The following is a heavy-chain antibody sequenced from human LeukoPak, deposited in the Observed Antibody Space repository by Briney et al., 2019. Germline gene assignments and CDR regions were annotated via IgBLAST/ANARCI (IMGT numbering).Heavy chain of an antibody. V-gene: IGHV3-13*01. J-gene: IGHJ4*02. CDR1: GFTFSNYD. Sequence: GGSLRLSCVVSGFTFSNYDMHWVRQATGKGLERVSAIGTAGDTYYPDSVKSRFTISRENAKKSLYLQMNSLRAGDTAVYYCARGGLVPGDYFDYWGQGTLVTVSS. CDR3: ARGGLVPGDYFDY. CDR2: IGTAGDT. D-gene: IGHD2-2*01.